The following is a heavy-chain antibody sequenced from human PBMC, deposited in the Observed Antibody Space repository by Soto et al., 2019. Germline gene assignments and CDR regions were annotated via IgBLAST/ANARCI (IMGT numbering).Heavy chain of an antibody. V-gene: IGHV4-39*01. CDR1: GGSISSSNYY. CDR2: IFYSGSP. CDR3: ARSYSSSWYWVFDY. J-gene: IGHJ4*02. Sequence: QLQLQESGPGLVKPSETLSLTCTVSGGSISSSNYYWGWIRQPPGKGLEWIGSIFYSGSPYYNPSLKSRVTISVDTSKNQCSLTLSSVTAADTAVYYCARSYSSSWYWVFDYWGQGTLVTVSS. D-gene: IGHD6-13*01.